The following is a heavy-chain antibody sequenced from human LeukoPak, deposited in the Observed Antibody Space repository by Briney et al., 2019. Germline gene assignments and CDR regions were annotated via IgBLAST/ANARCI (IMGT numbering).Heavy chain of an antibody. D-gene: IGHD3-22*01. V-gene: IGHV5-51*01. CDR3: ARPNITYYYDSSGYDGFDV. J-gene: IGHJ3*01. CDR1: GYNFTNCW. CDR2: INPNDSDT. Sequence: TGESLKISCKGSGYNFTNCWIAWVRQMPGKGLEWMGIINPNDSDTRYGPSFLGHVSISADKSFNTAYLKWSSLKASDTAMYFCARPNITYYYDSSGYDGFDVWGQGTMVTVSS.